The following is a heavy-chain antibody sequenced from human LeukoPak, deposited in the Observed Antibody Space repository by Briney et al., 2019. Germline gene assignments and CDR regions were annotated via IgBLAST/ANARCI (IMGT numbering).Heavy chain of an antibody. CDR1: GYTFTGYY. CDR2: INPNSGGT. D-gene: IGHD3-22*01. J-gene: IGHJ3*02. V-gene: IGHV1-2*02. CDR3: ARDPIAHYDSSGYLTDDAFDI. Sequence: ASVKVSCKASGYTFTGYYMHWVRQAPGQGLEWMGWINPNSGGTNYAQKFQGRVTMTRDTSISTAYMELSRLRSDGTAVYYCARDPIAHYDSSGYLTDDAFDIWGQGTMVTVSS.